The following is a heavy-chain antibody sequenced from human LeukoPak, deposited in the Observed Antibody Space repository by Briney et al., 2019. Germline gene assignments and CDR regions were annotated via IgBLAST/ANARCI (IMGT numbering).Heavy chain of an antibody. D-gene: IGHD3-3*01. CDR1: GYTFTNYG. V-gene: IGHV1-18*01. CDR3: ARDMFPGSSGVVIKNMDI. Sequence: GASVKVSCKASGYTFTNYGISWVRQAPGQGLKWMGWISAYNGNTNYAQNLQGRVTMTTDTSTSTAYMELRSLRSDDTAVYYCARDMFPGSSGVVIKNMDIWGKGTTVTVSS. CDR2: ISAYNGNT. J-gene: IGHJ6*03.